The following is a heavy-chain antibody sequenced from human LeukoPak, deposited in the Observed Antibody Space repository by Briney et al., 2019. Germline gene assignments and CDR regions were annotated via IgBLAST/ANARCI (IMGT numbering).Heavy chain of an antibody. V-gene: IGHV1-18*01. J-gene: IGHJ4*02. Sequence: ASVRVSRNVSGYSFTKDGISWVRQAPGQGLEWMGWISAHSGKTNYAPRLQDSVTMTTDTSTSAAYMELRSLTSDDTAIYYCARVGSAYGDPLESDCWGQGTLVIVSS. CDR2: ISAHSGKT. CDR3: ARVGSAYGDPLESDC. D-gene: IGHD4-17*01. CDR1: GYSFTKDG.